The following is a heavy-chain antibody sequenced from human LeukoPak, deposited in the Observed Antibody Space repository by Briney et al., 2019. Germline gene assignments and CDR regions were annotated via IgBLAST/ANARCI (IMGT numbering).Heavy chain of an antibody. Sequence: GGSLRLSSAASGFTFSSYAMSWVRQAPGKGLEWVSTISRSGGTTYYADSVKGRFTISRDNSKNTLYLQMNSLRAEDTAVYYCAKDAPIVVVITTVDAFDIWGQGTMVTVSS. CDR3: AKDAPIVVVITTVDAFDI. CDR1: GFTFSSYA. D-gene: IGHD3-22*01. J-gene: IGHJ3*02. CDR2: ISRSGGTT. V-gene: IGHV3-23*01.